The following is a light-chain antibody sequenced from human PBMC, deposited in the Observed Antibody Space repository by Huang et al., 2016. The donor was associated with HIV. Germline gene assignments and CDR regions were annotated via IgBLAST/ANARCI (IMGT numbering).Light chain of an antibody. J-gene: IGKJ2*01. CDR2: AAS. CDR3: QQYNNWPPYT. Sequence: EIVMTQSPATLSVSPGEGATLSCRASQSISRYLAWYQQKPGLAPRLLLYAASTRATGVPARFSGSGSGTDFTLTISSLQSEDFAVYYCQQYNNWPPYTFGQGTKVEIQ. V-gene: IGKV3-15*01. CDR1: QSISRY.